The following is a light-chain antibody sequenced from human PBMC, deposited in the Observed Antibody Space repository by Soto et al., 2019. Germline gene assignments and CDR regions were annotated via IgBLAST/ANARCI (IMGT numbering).Light chain of an antibody. J-gene: IGLJ2*01. CDR3: SSDTTRSTLV. V-gene: IGLV2-14*01. Sequence: QSALTQPASVSGSPGQSITISCTGTIRDVGAYNLVSWYQQHPGKAPKLLIFEVRHRASAISYRFSGSTSGNTAPLTISGLQTEDEGDYFCSSDTTRSTLVFGGGTQLTVL. CDR2: EVR. CDR1: IRDVGAYNL.